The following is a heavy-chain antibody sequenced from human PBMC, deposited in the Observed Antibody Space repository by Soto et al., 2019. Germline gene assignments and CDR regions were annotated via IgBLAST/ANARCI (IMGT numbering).Heavy chain of an antibody. D-gene: IGHD6-13*01. CDR1: GFSFSSYA. CDR3: AKSHSSSWLRAFDI. J-gene: IGHJ3*02. V-gene: IGHV3-23*01. Sequence: PGGSLRLSCAASGFSFSSYAMSWVRQAPGKGLEWVSAISGSGGSTYYADSVKGWFTISRDNSKNTLNQQLNSVRAEDTDVYYCAKSHSSSWLRAFDIWGQGTMVTVSS. CDR2: ISGSGGST.